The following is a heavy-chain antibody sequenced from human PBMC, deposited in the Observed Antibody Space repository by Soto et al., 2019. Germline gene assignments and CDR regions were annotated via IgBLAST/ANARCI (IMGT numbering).Heavy chain of an antibody. CDR2: IYYSGST. CDR1: GGSISSSSYY. J-gene: IGHJ4*02. D-gene: IGHD4-17*01. CDR3: ARRGSYGAVGY. V-gene: IGHV4-39*01. Sequence: SETLCLTCTVAGGSISSSSYYWGWIRQPPGKGLEWIGSIYYSGSTYYNPSLKSRVTISVDTSKNQFSLKLSSVTAADTAVYYCARRGSYGAVGYWGQGTLVTVSS.